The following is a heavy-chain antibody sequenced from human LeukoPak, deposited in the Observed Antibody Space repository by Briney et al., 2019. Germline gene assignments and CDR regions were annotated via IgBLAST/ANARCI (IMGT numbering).Heavy chain of an antibody. Sequence: GGSLRLSCAASGFTFSSYWMHWVRHAPGKGLVWVSRINSDGSSTSYADSVKGRFTISRDNAKNTLYLQMNSLRDEDTAVYYCSKDRPRSSFDYWGQGILVTVSS. CDR2: INSDGSST. D-gene: IGHD6-6*01. CDR3: SKDRPRSSFDY. J-gene: IGHJ4*02. V-gene: IGHV3-74*01. CDR1: GFTFSSYW.